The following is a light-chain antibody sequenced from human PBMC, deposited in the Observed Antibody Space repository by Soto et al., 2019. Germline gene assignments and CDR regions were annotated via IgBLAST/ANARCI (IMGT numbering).Light chain of an antibody. V-gene: IGKV1-9*01. CDR1: QGISSY. CDR3: QQLNSYPLT. CDR2: AAS. Sequence: DIQLTQSPSFLSASVGDRVTITCRASQGISSYLAGYQQKPGKAPQLLIYAASTLQSGVPSRFSGSGSGTEFTLTISSLQPEDFATYYCQQLNSYPLTFGGGTKVEIK. J-gene: IGKJ4*01.